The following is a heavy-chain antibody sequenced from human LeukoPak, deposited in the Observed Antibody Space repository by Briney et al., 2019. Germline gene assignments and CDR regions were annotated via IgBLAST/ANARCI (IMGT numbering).Heavy chain of an antibody. CDR3: ATIGASVAVRPQVDH. D-gene: IGHD6-6*01. CDR1: GYTFTSYD. CDR2: MNPNSGNT. V-gene: IGHV1-8*03. Sequence: GASVKVSCKASGYTFTSYDINWVRQATGQGLEWMGWMNPNSGNTGYAQKFQGRVTITRNTSISTAYMELSSLRSEDTAVYYCATIGASVAVRPQVDHWGQGTLVTVSS. J-gene: IGHJ4*02.